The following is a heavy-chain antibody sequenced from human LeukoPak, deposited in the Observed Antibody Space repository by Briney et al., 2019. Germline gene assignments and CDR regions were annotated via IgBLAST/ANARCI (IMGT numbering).Heavy chain of an antibody. V-gene: IGHV3-30*03. J-gene: IGHJ4*02. CDR1: GFTFSAYP. CDR3: TSLGEWELQDY. CDR2: ISFDGSDK. D-gene: IGHD1-26*01. Sequence: PGGSLRLSCTASGFTFSAYPMHWVRQAPGKGLEWVAVISFDGSDKNYEDSVKGRFTISRDNSKKTVYLQMSSLRAEDTAVYYCTSLGEWELQDYWGQGTLVTVSS.